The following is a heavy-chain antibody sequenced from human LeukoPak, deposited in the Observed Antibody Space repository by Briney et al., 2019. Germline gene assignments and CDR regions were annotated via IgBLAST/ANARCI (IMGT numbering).Heavy chain of an antibody. CDR3: AKDRARDGYNPDSFDY. D-gene: IGHD5-24*01. Sequence: PGGSLRLSCAASGFTFSSYAMSWVRQAPGKGLEWVSAISGSGGSTYYADSVKGRFTISRDNSKNTLYLQMNSLRAEDTAVYYCAKDRARDGYNPDSFDYWGQGTLVTVSS. CDR1: GFTFSSYA. J-gene: IGHJ4*02. V-gene: IGHV3-23*01. CDR2: ISGSGGST.